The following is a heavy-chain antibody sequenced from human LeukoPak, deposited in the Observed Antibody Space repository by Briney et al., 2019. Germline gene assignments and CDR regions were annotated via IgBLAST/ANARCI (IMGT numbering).Heavy chain of an antibody. CDR2: IYYSGST. CDR3: ARESGYYLSYFDY. D-gene: IGHD3-22*01. CDR1: GGSISSSSYY. V-gene: IGHV4-39*07. Sequence: SETLSLTCTVSGGSISSSSYYWGWIRQPPGKGLEWIGSIYYSGSTYYNPSLKSRVTISVDTSKNQFSLKLSSVTAADTAVYCCARESGYYLSYFDYWGQGTLVTVSS. J-gene: IGHJ4*02.